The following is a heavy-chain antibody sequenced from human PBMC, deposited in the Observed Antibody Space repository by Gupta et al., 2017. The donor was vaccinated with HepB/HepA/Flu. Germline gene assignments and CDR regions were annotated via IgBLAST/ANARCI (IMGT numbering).Heavy chain of an antibody. CDR2: IYYSGHT. Sequence: HLQLQESGPGLVKPSETLSLTCTVSGDSISSRNSYWGWIRQPPGKGLEWIGRIYYSGHTYNNPSLRSRVTMSVDTSKNQFSLKLSSVTAADTAVYYCARLVNYMLAVPPDTFDIWGQGTMVTASS. CDR3: ARLVNYMLAVPPDTFDI. V-gene: IGHV4-39*01. CDR1: GDSISSRNSY. D-gene: IGHD1-7*01. J-gene: IGHJ3*02.